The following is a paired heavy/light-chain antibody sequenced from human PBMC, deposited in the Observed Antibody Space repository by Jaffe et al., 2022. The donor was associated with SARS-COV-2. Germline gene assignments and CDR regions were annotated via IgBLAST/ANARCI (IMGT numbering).Light chain of an antibody. CDR2: AAS. Sequence: DIHLSQSPSFLSASVGDRVTITCRASQDIRNFLAWYQQKPGKAPNLLIYAASTLQSGVPSRFSGGGSGTEFTLTIFSLQPEDLATYYCQQLNSFPITFGQGTRLEIK. CDR3: QQLNSFPIT. CDR1: QDIRNF. V-gene: IGKV1-9*01. J-gene: IGKJ5*01.
Heavy chain of an antibody. CDR3: AKQVSTTVAIPLNWFDP. D-gene: IGHD4-17*01. CDR2: VSFDGVNQ. J-gene: IGHJ5*02. Sequence: QVQMVESGGGVVQPGRSRRLSCVASGFTFGSFGMHWVRQAPGKGLEWVAFVSFDGVNQYYTDSVKGRFTVSRDNSKNTLYLQMNSLRAEDTAIYYCAKQVSTTVAIPLNWFDPWGQGTLVTVSS. CDR1: GFTFGSFG. V-gene: IGHV3-30*18.